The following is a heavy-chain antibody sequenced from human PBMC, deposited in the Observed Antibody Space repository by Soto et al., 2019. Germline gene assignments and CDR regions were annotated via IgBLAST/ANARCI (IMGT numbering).Heavy chain of an antibody. V-gene: IGHV6-1*01. J-gene: IGHJ4*02. CDR1: GDSVSSKSAA. Sequence: SQTLSLTCAISGDSVSSKSAAWNWIRQSPSRGLEWLGRTYYRSKWYNDYAVSVKSRITINPDTSKNQFSLKLSSVTAADTAVYYCARGYGRNFDYWGQGTLVTVSS. D-gene: IGHD5-18*01. CDR2: TYYRSKWYN. CDR3: ARGYGRNFDY.